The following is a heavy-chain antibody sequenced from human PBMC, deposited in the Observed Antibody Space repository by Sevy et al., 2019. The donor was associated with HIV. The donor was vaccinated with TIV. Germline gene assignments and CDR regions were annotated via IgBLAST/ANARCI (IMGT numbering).Heavy chain of an antibody. CDR3: ARDPQAAAGTSHFDY. D-gene: IGHD6-13*01. J-gene: IGHJ4*02. Sequence: GGSLRPSCPASGFTFSSYPMHGVRRAPAKGLGGVAVISKDGSNKYYADSVKGRFTISRDNSKTTLYLQMNSLRAEDTAVYYCARDPQAAAGTSHFDYWGQGTLVTVSS. V-gene: IGHV3-30-3*01. CDR2: ISKDGSNK. CDR1: GFTFSSYP.